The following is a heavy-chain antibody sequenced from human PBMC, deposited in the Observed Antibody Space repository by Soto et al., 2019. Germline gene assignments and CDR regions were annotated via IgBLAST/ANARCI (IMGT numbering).Heavy chain of an antibody. D-gene: IGHD2-21*01. J-gene: IGHJ4*02. CDR3: ARGSFILQGFHYFDY. Sequence: QVQLQQWGAGLLKPSETLSLTCAVYGGSFSGYYWSWIRQPPGKGLEWIGEINHSGRTNYNPSLKSRVTISVDTSKNQFSLKLRSVTAADTAVYYYARGSFILQGFHYFDYWGQGTLVTVSS. CDR2: INHSGRT. CDR1: GGSFSGYY. V-gene: IGHV4-34*01.